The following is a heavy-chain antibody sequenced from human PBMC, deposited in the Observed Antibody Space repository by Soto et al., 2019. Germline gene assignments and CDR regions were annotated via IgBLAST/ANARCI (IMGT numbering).Heavy chain of an antibody. J-gene: IGHJ4*02. CDR2: ISSSGTTI. V-gene: IGHV3-11*04. CDR1: GFTFSNAW. D-gene: IGHD6-13*01. Sequence: GGSLRLSCAASGFTFSNAWMSWVRQAPGKGLEWVSYISSSGTTIYYTDSVKGRFTISRDNAKKSLYLQMNSLRAEDTAVYYCVRFGGAAAGPGDYWGQGTLVTVSS. CDR3: VRFGGAAAGPGDY.